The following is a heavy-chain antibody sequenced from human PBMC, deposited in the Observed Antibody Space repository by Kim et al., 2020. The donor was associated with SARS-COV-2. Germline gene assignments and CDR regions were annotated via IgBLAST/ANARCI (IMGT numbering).Heavy chain of an antibody. Sequence: TANYAQKFQGRVTITADESTSTAYMELSSLRSEDTAVDYCARDRAGTFDYWGQGTLVTVSS. J-gene: IGHJ4*02. D-gene: IGHD6-19*01. CDR3: ARDRAGTFDY. CDR2: TA. V-gene: IGHV1-69*01.